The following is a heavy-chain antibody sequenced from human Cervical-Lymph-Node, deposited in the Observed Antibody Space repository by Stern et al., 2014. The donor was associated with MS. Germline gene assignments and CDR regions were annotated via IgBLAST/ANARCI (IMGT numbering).Heavy chain of an antibody. CDR2: IFYNGNT. D-gene: IGHD3-10*01. J-gene: IGHJ6*02. Sequence: VQLEESGPGQVQPSETLSLTCTVSGGSMRSYYWGWIRLPPGKGLAWIGSIFYNGNTNYNLSLKSRVTMSIDTPQNQFSLRLTSVGAADTAVYFCARVGQRSYYPYYAMDVWGQGTTVTVSS. V-gene: IGHV4-59*01. CDR3: ARVGQRSYYPYYAMDV. CDR1: GGSMRSYY.